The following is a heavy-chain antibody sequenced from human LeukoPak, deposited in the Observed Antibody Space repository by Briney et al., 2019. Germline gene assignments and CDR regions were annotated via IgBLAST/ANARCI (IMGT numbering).Heavy chain of an antibody. J-gene: IGHJ4*02. CDR1: GESFNNYY. CDR2: INESGDT. Sequence: SETLSLTCAVYGESFNNYYWSWIRQSPGKGLEWIGEINESGDTNYNPSLKSRVTISVDRSKKQFSLKLSSVTAADTAVYYCARGIHVRRYFDYWGQGTLVTVSS. V-gene: IGHV4-34*01. CDR3: ARGIHVRRYFDY. D-gene: IGHD3-9*01.